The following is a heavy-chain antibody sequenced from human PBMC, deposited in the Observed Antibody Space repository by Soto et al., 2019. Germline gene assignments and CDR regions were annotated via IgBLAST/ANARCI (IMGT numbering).Heavy chain of an antibody. CDR2: IIPIFGTA. D-gene: IGHD3-16*02. J-gene: IGHJ4*02. Sequence: SVKVSCKASGGTFSSYAISWVRQAPGQGLEWMGGIIPIFGTANYAQKFQGRVTITADESTSTAYMELSSLRSEDTAVYYCARDFAPYDYVWGSYRFLDYWGQGTLVTVSS. V-gene: IGHV1-69*13. CDR3: ARDFAPYDYVWGSYRFLDY. CDR1: GGTFSSYA.